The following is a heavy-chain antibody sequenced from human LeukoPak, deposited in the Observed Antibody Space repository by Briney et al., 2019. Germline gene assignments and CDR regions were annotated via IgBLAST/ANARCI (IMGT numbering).Heavy chain of an antibody. D-gene: IGHD3-10*01. Sequence: SETLSLTCTVSGGSISSSSYYWGWIRQPPGKGLEWIGSIYYSGSTYYNPSLKSRVTISVDTSKNQFSLKLSSVTAADTAVYYCAREDYHYYGSGSRAFDIRGQGTMVTVSS. J-gene: IGHJ3*02. CDR3: AREDYHYYGSGSRAFDI. CDR2: IYYSGST. V-gene: IGHV4-39*07. CDR1: GGSISSSSYY.